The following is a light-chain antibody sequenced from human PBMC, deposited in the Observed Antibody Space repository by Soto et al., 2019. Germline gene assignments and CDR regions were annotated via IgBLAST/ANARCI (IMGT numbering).Light chain of an antibody. CDR2: DSN. CDR3: QSYGTSLSGLYV. V-gene: IGLV1-40*01. Sequence: QSVLAQPPSVSGSPGQRVTISCTGTSSNIGAGQDVHWYRQLPGAAPKFLISDSNNRSSGVPDRFSVSKSGASASLAITGRRAEDEGDYFCQSYGTSLSGLYVFGTGTKVTVL. CDR1: SSNIGAGQD. J-gene: IGLJ1*01.